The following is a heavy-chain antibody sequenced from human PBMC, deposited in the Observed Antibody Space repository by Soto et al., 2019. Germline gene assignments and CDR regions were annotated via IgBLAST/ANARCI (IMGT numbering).Heavy chain of an antibody. CDR2: ISAYNGNT. Sequence: GASVKVSCKASGYTFTSYGISWVRQAPGQGLEWMGWISAYNGNTTYAQKLQGRVTMTTDTSTSTAYMELRSLRSDDTAVYYCARHRPLRIAVALDPWGQGTMVTVSS. CDR1: GYTFTSYG. CDR3: ARHRPLRIAVALDP. V-gene: IGHV1-18*01. D-gene: IGHD6-19*01. J-gene: IGHJ3*01.